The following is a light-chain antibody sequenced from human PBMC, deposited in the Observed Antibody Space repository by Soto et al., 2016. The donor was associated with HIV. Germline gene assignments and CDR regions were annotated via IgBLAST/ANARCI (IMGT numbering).Light chain of an antibody. CDR2: DDT. CDR1: NIGSKS. Sequence: SYELTQPPSVSVAPGKTATITCEGTNIGSKSVHWYRQKPGQAPVLFVYDDTDRPSGIPERFSGSNSGNTTTLTISSVEAGDEADYYCQVWDSSSNHWGVFGGGTKLTVL. V-gene: IGLV3-21*03. J-gene: IGLJ3*02. CDR3: QVWDSSSNHWGV.